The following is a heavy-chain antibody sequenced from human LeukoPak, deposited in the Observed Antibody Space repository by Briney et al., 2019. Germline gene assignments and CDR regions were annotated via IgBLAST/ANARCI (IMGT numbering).Heavy chain of an antibody. CDR2: MWYDGTNK. CDR3: ARDGVVGAHFDY. J-gene: IGHJ4*02. CDR1: GFTFSAYG. Sequence: GGSLRLSCKASGFTFSAYGFHWVRQAPGKGLEWVAAMWYDGTNKYYADSVKGRFTISRDNSENTLSLQMNSLRAEDTAVYYCARDGVVGAHFDYWDQGTLVTVSS. V-gene: IGHV3-33*01. D-gene: IGHD1-26*01.